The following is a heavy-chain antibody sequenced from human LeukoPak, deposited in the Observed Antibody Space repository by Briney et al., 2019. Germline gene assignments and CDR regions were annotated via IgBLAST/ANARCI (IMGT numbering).Heavy chain of an antibody. CDR1: GGSISSYY. Sequence: SETLSLTCTVSGGSISSYYWSWIRQPPGKGLEWIGYIHFSGNTNYNPSLRSRVTISADTSKNQFSLKLSSVTAADTAVYYCARTSSSGLVGGYYFDYWGQGTLVTVSS. CDR2: IHFSGNT. CDR3: ARTSSSGLVGGYYFDY. V-gene: IGHV4-59*08. D-gene: IGHD6-19*01. J-gene: IGHJ4*02.